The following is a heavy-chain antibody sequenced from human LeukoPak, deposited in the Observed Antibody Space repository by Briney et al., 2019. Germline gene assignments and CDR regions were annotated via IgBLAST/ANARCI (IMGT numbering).Heavy chain of an antibody. CDR3: ATAGNYRFDY. D-gene: IGHD1-7*01. Sequence: GGSLRLSCAASGFTFSSYWMYWVRQAPGKGLVWVSRINSDGSTTSYADSVKGRFTISRDNAENTLYLQMNSLRAEDTAVYYCATAGNYRFDYWGQGTLVTVSS. J-gene: IGHJ4*02. V-gene: IGHV3-74*01. CDR2: INSDGSTT. CDR1: GFTFSSYW.